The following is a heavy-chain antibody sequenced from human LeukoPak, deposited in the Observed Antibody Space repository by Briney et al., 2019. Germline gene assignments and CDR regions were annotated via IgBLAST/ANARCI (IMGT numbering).Heavy chain of an antibody. J-gene: IGHJ5*02. V-gene: IGHV4-61*02. CDR1: GGSIRSGSYY. D-gene: IGHD1-26*01. Sequence: SQTLSLTCTVSGGSIRSGSYYWSWIRQPAGKGLEWIGRIYTSGSTNYNPSLKSRVTISVDTSKNQFSLKLSSVTAADTAVYYCARGVVGATSNWFDPWGQGTLVTVSS. CDR3: ARGVVGATSNWFDP. CDR2: IYTSGST.